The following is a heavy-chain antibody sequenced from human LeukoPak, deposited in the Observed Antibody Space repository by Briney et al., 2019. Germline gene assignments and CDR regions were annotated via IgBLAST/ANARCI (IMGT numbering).Heavy chain of an antibody. CDR1: GFTFSSYG. CDR2: ISFEGSNK. V-gene: IGHV3-30*18. Sequence: GRSLRLSCAASGFTFSSYGMHWVRQAPGKGLEWVAVISFEGSNKYYADSVKGRFTISRDSSKDTLHLQMNSLRAEDTAVYYCAKAPGGGWSLFFDYWGQGTLVTVSS. D-gene: IGHD6-19*01. CDR3: AKAPGGGWSLFFDY. J-gene: IGHJ4*02.